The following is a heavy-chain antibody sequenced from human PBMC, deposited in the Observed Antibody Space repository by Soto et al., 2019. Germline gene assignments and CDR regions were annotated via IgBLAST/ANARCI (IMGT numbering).Heavy chain of an antibody. CDR1: GFTFSSYS. Sequence: EVQLVESGGGLVKPGGSLRLSCAASGFTFSSYSMNWVRQAPGKGMEWVSSISSSSSYIYYADSVKSRFTISRDNAKNSRYLQMNSLRAEDTAVYYCERPGHYYYYYMDVWGKGTTVTVSS. CDR2: ISSSSSYI. J-gene: IGHJ6*03. CDR3: ERPGHYYYYYMDV. V-gene: IGHV3-21*01.